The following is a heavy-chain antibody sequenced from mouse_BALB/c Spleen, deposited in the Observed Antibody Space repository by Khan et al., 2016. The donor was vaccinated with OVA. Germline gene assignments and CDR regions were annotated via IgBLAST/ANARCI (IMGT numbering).Heavy chain of an antibody. CDR2: INTYTGEP. Sequence: LVESGPELKKPGETVKISCKASGYTFTNYGMNWVKQAPGKDLKWMGWINTYTGEPTYADDFKGRFAFSLETSASTAYLQINHLKNEDTATYFCARPPYFSYVMVYWGQGTSVTVSS. V-gene: IGHV9-3-1*01. J-gene: IGHJ4*01. CDR1: GYTFTNYG. CDR3: ARPPYFSYVMVY. D-gene: IGHD2-10*01.